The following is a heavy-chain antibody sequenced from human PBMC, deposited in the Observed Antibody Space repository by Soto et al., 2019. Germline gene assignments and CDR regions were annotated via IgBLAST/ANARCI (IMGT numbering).Heavy chain of an antibody. V-gene: IGHV3-30-3*01. D-gene: IGHD4-17*01. CDR3: ARDGLATVTNPRGWYYGMDV. Sequence: QVQLVESGGGVVQPGRSLRLSCAASGITFSSYAMHWVRQAPGKGLEWVAVISYDGSNKYYADSVKGRFTISRDNSKNTLYLQMNSLRAEDTAVYYCARDGLATVTNPRGWYYGMDVWGQGTTVTVSS. J-gene: IGHJ6*02. CDR2: ISYDGSNK. CDR1: GITFSSYA.